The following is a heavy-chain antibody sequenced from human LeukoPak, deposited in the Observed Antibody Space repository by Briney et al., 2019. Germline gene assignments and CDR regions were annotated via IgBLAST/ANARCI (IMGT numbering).Heavy chain of an antibody. CDR3: ALMGGYSYGAGGGY. J-gene: IGHJ4*02. D-gene: IGHD5-18*01. Sequence: SETLSLTCAVYGGSFSGYYWSWIRRPPGKGLEWIGEINHSGSTNYNPSLKSRVTISVDTSKNQFSLKLSSVTAADTAVYYCALMGGYSYGAGGGYWGQGTLVTVSS. CDR1: GGSFSGYY. V-gene: IGHV4-34*01. CDR2: INHSGST.